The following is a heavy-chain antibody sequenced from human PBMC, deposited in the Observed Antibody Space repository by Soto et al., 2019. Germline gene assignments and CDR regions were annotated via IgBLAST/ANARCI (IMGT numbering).Heavy chain of an antibody. CDR3: ARRGSSGWYGGEFDY. V-gene: IGHV4-39*01. D-gene: IGHD6-19*01. Sequence: QLQLQESGPGLVKPSETLSLTCTVSGGSISSSSYYWGWIRQPPGKGLEWIGSIYYSGSTYYNPSLKSRVTISVDTYKNQFSLKLSSVTAADTAVYYCARRGSSGWYGGEFDYWGQGTLVTVSS. CDR1: GGSISSSSYY. J-gene: IGHJ4*02. CDR2: IYYSGST.